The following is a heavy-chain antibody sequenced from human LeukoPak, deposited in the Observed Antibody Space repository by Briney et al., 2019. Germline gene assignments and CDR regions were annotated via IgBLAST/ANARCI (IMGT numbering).Heavy chain of an antibody. CDR3: AKGPAVSRPFVYFDC. D-gene: IGHD4-11*01. CDR1: GFTFSNHW. Sequence: GGSLRLSCAASGFTFSNHWMHWVRHAPGKGLEWVSVIDSGGGTYYADSVKGRFTISRDNSKNTLYLQMNSLRAEDTAVYYCAKGPAVSRPFVYFDCWGRGTLVTVSS. V-gene: IGHV3-53*01. CDR2: IDSGGGT. J-gene: IGHJ4*02.